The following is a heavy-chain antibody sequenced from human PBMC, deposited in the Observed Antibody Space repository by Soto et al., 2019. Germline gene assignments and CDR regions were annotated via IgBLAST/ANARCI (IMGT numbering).Heavy chain of an antibody. CDR3: ARTNCGSYLERGFDY. Sequence: ASGPTLVNPTQTLTLTCTFSGFSLSTSGMCVSWIRQPPGKALEWLALIDWDDDKYYSTSLKTRLTISKDTSKNQVVLTMTNMDPVDTATYYCARTNCGSYLERGFDYWGQGTLVTVSS. CDR2: IDWDDDK. V-gene: IGHV2-70*01. J-gene: IGHJ4*02. CDR1: GFSLSTSGMC. D-gene: IGHD1-26*01.